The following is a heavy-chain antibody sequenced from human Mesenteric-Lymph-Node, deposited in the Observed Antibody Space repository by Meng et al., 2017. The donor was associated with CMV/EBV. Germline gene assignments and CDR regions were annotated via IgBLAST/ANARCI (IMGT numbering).Heavy chain of an antibody. J-gene: IGHJ6*02. D-gene: IGHD2-21*01. Sequence: GGSLRLSCAASGFIFSDYYMSWVRQAPGKGLEWVSIIFSGGNTYYAGSVKGRFTVSRDNSKNTLYLQMNSLRAEDTAVYHCARRYWGAWGMDVWGQGTTVTVSS. CDR3: ARRYWGAWGMDV. CDR2: IFSGGNT. CDR1: GFIFSDYY. V-gene: IGHV3-53*01.